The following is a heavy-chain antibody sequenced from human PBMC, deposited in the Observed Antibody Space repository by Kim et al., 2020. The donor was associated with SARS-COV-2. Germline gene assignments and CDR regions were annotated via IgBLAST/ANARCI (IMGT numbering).Heavy chain of an antibody. J-gene: IGHJ5*02. CDR1: GGSFSGYY. CDR3: ARRYFDWLSYGGNWFDP. Sequence: SETLSLTCAVYGGSFSGYYWSWIRQPPGKGLEWIGEINHSGSTNYNPSLKSRVTISVDTSKNQFSLKLSSVTAADTAVYYCARRYFDWLSYGGNWFDPWGQGTLVTVSS. D-gene: IGHD3-9*01. V-gene: IGHV4-34*01. CDR2: INHSGST.